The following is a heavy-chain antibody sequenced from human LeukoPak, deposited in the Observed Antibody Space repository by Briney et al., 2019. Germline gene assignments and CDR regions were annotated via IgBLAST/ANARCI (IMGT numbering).Heavy chain of an antibody. CDR2: ISYDGSNK. D-gene: IGHD3-10*01. J-gene: IGHJ6*02. CDR3: AKDLYYGSAYYYGMDV. CDR1: GFTFSSYG. Sequence: GRSLRLSCAASGFTFSSYGMHWVRQAPGKGLEWVAVISYDGSNKYYADSVKGRFTFSRDNSKNTLYLQMNSLRAEDTAVYYCAKDLYYGSAYYYGMDVWGQGTTVTVSS. V-gene: IGHV3-30*18.